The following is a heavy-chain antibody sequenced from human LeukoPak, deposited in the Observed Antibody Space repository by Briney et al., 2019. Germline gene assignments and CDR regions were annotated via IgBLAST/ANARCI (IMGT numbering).Heavy chain of an antibody. J-gene: IGHJ4*02. CDR2: ISGSGGST. CDR1: GFTFSSYA. V-gene: IGHV3-23*01. Sequence: PGGSLRLSCAASGFTFSSYAMSWVRQAPGKGLEWVSAISGSGGSTYYADSVKGRFTISRDNSKNTLYLQMNSLRAEDTAVYYCAKDLWHSSGYPVFDYWGQGTLVTVSS. D-gene: IGHD3-22*01. CDR3: AKDLWHSSGYPVFDY.